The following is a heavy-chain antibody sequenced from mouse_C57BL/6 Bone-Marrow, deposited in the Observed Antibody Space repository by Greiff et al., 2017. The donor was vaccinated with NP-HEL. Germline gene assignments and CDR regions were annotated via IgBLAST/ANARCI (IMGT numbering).Heavy chain of an antibody. CDR2: IYPGSGNT. CDR3: ARGYDYPDY. J-gene: IGHJ2*01. Sequence: LQESGAELVRPGASVKLSCKASGYTFTDYYINWVKQRPGQGLEWIARIYPGSGNTYYNEKFKGKATLTAEKSSSTAYMQLSSLTSEDSAVYFCARGYDYPDYWGQGTTLTVSS. V-gene: IGHV1-76*01. CDR1: GYTFTDYY. D-gene: IGHD2-4*01.